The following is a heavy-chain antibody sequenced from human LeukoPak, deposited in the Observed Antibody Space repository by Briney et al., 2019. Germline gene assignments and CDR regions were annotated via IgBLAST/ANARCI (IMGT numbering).Heavy chain of an antibody. CDR3: ARNGAAGTPNRFFNWFDP. D-gene: IGHD6-13*01. J-gene: IGHJ5*02. Sequence: GESLKISCKGSGYSFTTYWIGWVRQLPGKGLEWMGLSYPGNSDTRYNPSFQGQVTFSADKSIDTAYLQWSSLQASDTAIYFCARNGAAGTPNRFFNWFDPWGQGTLVTVSS. CDR2: SYPGNSDT. V-gene: IGHV5-51*01. CDR1: GYSFTTYW.